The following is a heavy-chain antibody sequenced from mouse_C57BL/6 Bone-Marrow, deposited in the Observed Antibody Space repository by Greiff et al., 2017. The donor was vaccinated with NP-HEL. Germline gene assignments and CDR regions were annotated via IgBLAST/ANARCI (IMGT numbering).Heavy chain of an antibody. V-gene: IGHV1-81*01. CDR3: APHSSGYVDWFAY. D-gene: IGHD3-2*02. J-gene: IGHJ3*01. CDR2: IYPRSGNT. Sequence: QVQLKQSGAELARPGASVKLSCKASGYTFTSYGISWVKQRTGQGLEWIGEIYPRSGNTYYNEKFKGKATLTADKSSSTAYMELRSLTSEDSAVYFCAPHSSGYVDWFAYWGQGTLVTVSA. CDR1: GYTFTSYG.